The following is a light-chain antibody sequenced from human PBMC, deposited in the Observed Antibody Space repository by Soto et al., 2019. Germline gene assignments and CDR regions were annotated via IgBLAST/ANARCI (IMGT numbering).Light chain of an antibody. CDR2: EVS. Sequence: QSALTQPASVSGSPGQSIAISCTGTSSDVGGYNYVSWYQQHPGKVPKLMIYEVSNRPSGVSTRFSGSKSGNTASLTISGLQAKDEADYYCSSYTTSSTYVFGTGTKLTVL. CDR1: SSDVGGYNY. J-gene: IGLJ1*01. V-gene: IGLV2-14*01. CDR3: SSYTTSSTYV.